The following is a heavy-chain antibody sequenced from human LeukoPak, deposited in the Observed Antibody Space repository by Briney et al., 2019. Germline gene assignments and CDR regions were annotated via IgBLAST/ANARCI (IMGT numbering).Heavy chain of an antibody. V-gene: IGHV4-34*01. CDR2: INHSGST. CDR3: ARGRGTLSY. D-gene: IGHD2-15*01. CDR1: GGSFSGYY. J-gene: IGHJ4*02. Sequence: SETLSLTCAVYGGSFSGYYWNWIRQPPGKGLEWIGEINHSGSTNYNPSLKSRVTISVDTSKNQFSLKLSSVTAADTAVYYCARGRGTLSYWGQGTLVTVSS.